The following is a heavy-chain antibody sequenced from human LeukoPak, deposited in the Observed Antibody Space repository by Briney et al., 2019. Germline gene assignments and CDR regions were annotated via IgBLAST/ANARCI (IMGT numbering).Heavy chain of an antibody. CDR3: ARDQSSSSSYIFYYYYMDV. CDR1: GFTFSSYW. CDR2: IKQDGSEK. Sequence: GGSLRLSCAASGFTFSSYWMSWVRQAPGKGLEWVANIKQDGSEKYYVDSVKGRFTISRDNAKNSLYLQMNSLRAEDTAVYYCARDQSSSSSYIFYYYYMDVWGKGTTVTVSS. J-gene: IGHJ6*03. D-gene: IGHD6-13*01. V-gene: IGHV3-7*01.